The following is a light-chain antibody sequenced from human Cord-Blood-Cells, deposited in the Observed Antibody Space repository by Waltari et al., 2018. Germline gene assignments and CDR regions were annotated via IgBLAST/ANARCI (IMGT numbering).Light chain of an antibody. V-gene: IGKV1-33*01. CDR3: QQYDNLPLT. CDR2: DAS. J-gene: IGKJ4*01. CDR1: QDISNY. Sequence: DIQMTQSPSSLSASVRDRITITCQASQDISNYLNWYQQKPGKAPKLLIYDASNLETGVTSRFSGSRSGTDFTFTISSLQPEDIATYYCQQYDNLPLTFGGGTKVEIK.